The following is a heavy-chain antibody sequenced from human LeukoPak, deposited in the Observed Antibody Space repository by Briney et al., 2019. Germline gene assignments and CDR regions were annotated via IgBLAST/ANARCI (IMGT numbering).Heavy chain of an antibody. CDR2: INPSGGST. CDR1: GYTFTSYY. D-gene: IGHD2-2*01. V-gene: IGHV1-46*01. Sequence: ASVKVSCKASGYTFTSYYMHWVRQAPGQGLEWMGIINPSGGSTSYAQKFQGRVTMTRDTSTSTVYMELSSLRSEDTAVYYCARDPIDHIVVVPAATNWFDPWGQGTLVTVSS. J-gene: IGHJ5*02. CDR3: ARDPIDHIVVVPAATNWFDP.